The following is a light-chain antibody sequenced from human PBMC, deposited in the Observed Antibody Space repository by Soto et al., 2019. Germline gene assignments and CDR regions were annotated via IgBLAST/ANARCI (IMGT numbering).Light chain of an antibody. CDR2: ATS. Sequence: EIVLTQSPATLYVSPGERATLSCRASESLSSNVAWYQQRPGQAPRLLIYATSSRASDVPARFSGGGSGTEFTLTIASLQSEDFAIYYCQQYNHSPRMLSFGGGTKVDIK. J-gene: IGKJ4*01. CDR3: QQYNHSPRMLS. V-gene: IGKV3-15*01. CDR1: ESLSSN.